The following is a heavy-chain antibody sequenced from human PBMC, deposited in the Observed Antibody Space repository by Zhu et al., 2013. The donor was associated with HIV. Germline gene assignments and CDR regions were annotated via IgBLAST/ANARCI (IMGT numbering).Heavy chain of an antibody. CDR2: IIPIFSTT. V-gene: IGHV1-69*12. J-gene: IGHJ5*02. Sequence: QVQLVQSGAEVKKPGSSVKVSCKASGGTFSNYAISWVRQAPGQGLEWMGGIIPIFSTTNYAQKFQGRVTITADESTRTAYMELSSLSSEDTAVYYCARGGLQVITTLDPWGQGTLVTVSS. D-gene: IGHD3-22*01. CDR1: GGTFSNYA. CDR3: ARGGLQVITTLDP.